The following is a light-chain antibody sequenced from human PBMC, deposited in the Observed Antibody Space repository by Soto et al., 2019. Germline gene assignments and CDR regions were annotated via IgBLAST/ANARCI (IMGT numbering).Light chain of an antibody. V-gene: IGKV3-11*01. Sequence: EIVLTQSPATLSLSPGERATLSCRASQSISSQLAWYQQKPRQAPRLLIYDASNRATGIPAKCSGGGSGTDFTLTITSLEPEDFAVYYCQQRISWPLTFGGGTKVEIK. J-gene: IGKJ4*01. CDR3: QQRISWPLT. CDR1: QSISSQ. CDR2: DAS.